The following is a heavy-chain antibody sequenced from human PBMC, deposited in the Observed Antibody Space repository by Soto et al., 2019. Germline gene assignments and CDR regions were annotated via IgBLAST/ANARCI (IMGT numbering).Heavy chain of an antibody. CDR3: AREANWFDP. J-gene: IGHJ5*02. Sequence: QVQLQESGPGLVKPSETLSLTCTVSCGSISSYYWSWIRQPPGKGLEWIGYIYYSGSTNDNPSLKSRVTISVDTSKNQFSLKLSSVTAADTAVYYCAREANWFDPWGQGTLVTVSS. V-gene: IGHV4-59*01. CDR2: IYYSGST. CDR1: CGSISSYY.